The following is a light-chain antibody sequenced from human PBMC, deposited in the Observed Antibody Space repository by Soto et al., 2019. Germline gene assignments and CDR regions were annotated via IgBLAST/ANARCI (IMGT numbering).Light chain of an antibody. Sequence: IVLTQSPATLSLSLGERDTLSCRASQSVSSYLAWYQQKPGQAPRLLIYGASSRATGIPDRFRGSGPGTDSTLTISRLEPEDFAVYYCQQYGTSRPITFGQGTRLEIK. CDR1: QSVSSY. CDR2: GAS. J-gene: IGKJ5*01. V-gene: IGKV3-20*01. CDR3: QQYGTSRPIT.